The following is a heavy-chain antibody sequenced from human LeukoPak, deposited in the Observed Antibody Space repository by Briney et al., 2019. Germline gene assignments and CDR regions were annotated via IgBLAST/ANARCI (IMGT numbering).Heavy chain of an antibody. Sequence: NPSETLSLTCTVSGGSISSYYWSWIRQPPGKGLEWIGYIYYSGSTNYNPSLKSRVTISVDTSKNQFSLKLSSVTAADTAVYYCARVPFVIAAASPNWFDPWGQGTLATVSS. CDR3: ARVPFVIAAASPNWFDP. J-gene: IGHJ5*02. CDR2: IYYSGST. D-gene: IGHD6-13*01. CDR1: GGSISSYY. V-gene: IGHV4-59*01.